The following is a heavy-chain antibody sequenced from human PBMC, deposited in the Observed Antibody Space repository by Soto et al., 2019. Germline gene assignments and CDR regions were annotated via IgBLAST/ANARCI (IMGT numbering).Heavy chain of an antibody. J-gene: IGHJ5*02. CDR3: ARIGSGGYCSSTSCYTNSFDP. CDR1: VGTFSSYA. Sequence: SVKVSCKASVGTFSSYAINWVRQAPGQGLEWMGGIIPIFGTANYAQKFQGRVTITADKSTSTAYMELSSLRSEDTAVYYCARIGSGGYCSSTSCYTNSFDPWGQGTLVTSPQ. CDR2: IIPIFGTA. D-gene: IGHD2-2*02. V-gene: IGHV1-69*06.